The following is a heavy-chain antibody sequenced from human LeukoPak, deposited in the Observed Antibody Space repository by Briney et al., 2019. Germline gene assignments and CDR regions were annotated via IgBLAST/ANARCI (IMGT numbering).Heavy chain of an antibody. CDR2: IIPIFGTA. Sequence: SVKVSCKASGGTFSSYAISWVRQAPGQGLEWMGGIIPIFGTANYAQKFQGRVTITTDESTSTAYMELSSLRSEDTAVYYCARDQQGDGYCTNGVCPDPPFDYWGQGTLVTVSS. V-gene: IGHV1-69*05. CDR3: ARDQQGDGYCTNGVCPDPPFDY. CDR1: GGTFSSYA. J-gene: IGHJ4*02. D-gene: IGHD2-8*01.